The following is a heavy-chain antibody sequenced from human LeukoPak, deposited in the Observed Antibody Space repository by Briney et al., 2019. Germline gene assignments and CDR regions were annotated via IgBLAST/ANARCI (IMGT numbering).Heavy chain of an antibody. J-gene: IGHJ2*01. CDR3: ANGGEYQTPYWYFDL. D-gene: IGHD2-2*01. V-gene: IGHV3-74*01. Sequence: SGGSLRLSCAASGFTFSSYWMHWVRQAPGKGLVWVSRIKSDGSSTSYADSVKGRFTISRDNAKNTLYLQMNSLRAEDTAVYYCANGGEYQTPYWYFDLWGRGTLVTVSS. CDR1: GFTFSSYW. CDR2: IKSDGSST.